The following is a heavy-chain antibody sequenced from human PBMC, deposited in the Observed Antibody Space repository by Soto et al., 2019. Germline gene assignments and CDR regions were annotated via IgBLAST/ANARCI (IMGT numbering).Heavy chain of an antibody. CDR2: IYYSGST. D-gene: IGHD3-10*01. V-gene: IGHV4-59*01. CDR1: GGSISSSY. J-gene: IGHJ6*02. Sequence: SEPLSLPCTVSGGSISSSYWSWIREPPVKGLEWIGYIYYSGSTNYNPSLKSRVTISVDASKNQFSLKLISVTAADTAVYYCARDAGTRIYYYYGMDVWGQGTTVTVSS. CDR3: ARDAGTRIYYYYGMDV.